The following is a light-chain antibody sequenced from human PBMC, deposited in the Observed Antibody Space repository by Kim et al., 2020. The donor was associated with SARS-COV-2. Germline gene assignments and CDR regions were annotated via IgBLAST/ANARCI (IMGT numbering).Light chain of an antibody. CDR1: QSVSSSY. Sequence: SPGERATRSCRASQSVSSSYLAWYQQKPGQAPRLLIFGASSRATGAPDRVSGSGSGTDFTLTISRLEPEDFAVYYCQLYGNSPTTFGQGTKVDIK. CDR2: GAS. CDR3: QLYGNSPTT. J-gene: IGKJ1*01. V-gene: IGKV3-20*01.